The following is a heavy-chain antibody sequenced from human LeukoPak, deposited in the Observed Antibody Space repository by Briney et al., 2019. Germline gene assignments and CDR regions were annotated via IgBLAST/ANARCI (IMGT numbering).Heavy chain of an antibody. V-gene: IGHV3-23*01. D-gene: IGHD3-22*01. CDR2: ISGSGGST. J-gene: IGHJ4*02. Sequence: GGSLRLSCAASGFTFSSYAMSWVRQAPGKGLEWVSAISGSGGSTYYADSVKGRFTISRDNSKNTLYLQMNSLRAEDTAVYYCAKFITMIVVVIGGYFDYWGQGTLVTVSS. CDR3: AKFITMIVVVIGGYFDY. CDR1: GFTFSSYA.